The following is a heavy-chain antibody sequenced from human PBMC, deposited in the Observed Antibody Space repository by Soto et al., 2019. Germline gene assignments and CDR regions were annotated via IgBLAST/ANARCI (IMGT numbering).Heavy chain of an antibody. J-gene: IGHJ4*02. CDR2: ITWNSDSL. V-gene: IGHV3-9*01. CDR3: TKSRAVAGSPLDD. Sequence: EVQLVESGGGLVQPGRSLRLSCAASGFIFEDYAMHWVRQAPGKGLEWVSSITWNSDSLAYTGSVKGRFTISRDNAKNSLYLEMDSLRTEDTALYYCTKSRAVAGSPLDDLGQGTLVTVSS. CDR1: GFIFEDYA. D-gene: IGHD6-6*01.